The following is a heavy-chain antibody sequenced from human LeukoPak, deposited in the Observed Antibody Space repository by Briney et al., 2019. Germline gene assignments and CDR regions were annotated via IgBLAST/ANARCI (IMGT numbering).Heavy chain of an antibody. CDR3: ARLVGTAMIRE. V-gene: IGHV3-21*01. D-gene: IGHD5-18*01. Sequence: GGSLRLSCAASGFAFSSYTMIWVRQAPGKGLEWVSRISSSSTNIYYADSVKGRFTISRDNAKNSLYLQMNSLRAEDTAVYYCARLVGTAMIREWGQGTLVTVSS. J-gene: IGHJ4*02. CDR1: GFAFSSYT. CDR2: ISSSSTNI.